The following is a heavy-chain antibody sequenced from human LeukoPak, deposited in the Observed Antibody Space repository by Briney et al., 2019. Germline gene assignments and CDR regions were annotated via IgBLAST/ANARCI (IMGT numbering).Heavy chain of an antibody. CDR2: IIPIFGTA. CDR3: AAGIAAAGRGNY. V-gene: IGHV1-69*05. CDR1: GGTFSSYA. J-gene: IGHJ4*02. D-gene: IGHD6-13*01. Sequence: SVKVSCKASGGTFSSYAISWVRRAPGQGLEWMGGIIPIFGTANYAQKFQGRVTITRNMTTSTAYMELTSLTSEDTAVYYCAAGIAAAGRGNYWGQGTLVTVSS.